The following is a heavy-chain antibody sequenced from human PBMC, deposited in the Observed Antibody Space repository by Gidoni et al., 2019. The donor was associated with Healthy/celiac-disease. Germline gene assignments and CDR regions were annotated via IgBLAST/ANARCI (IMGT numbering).Heavy chain of an antibody. CDR3: ARYRGAFDI. V-gene: IGHV3-48*01. Sequence: QLVESGGALVQPGASLRLSCAGSSFTFSPYAIIWVRQSPGKGLEWISYIIGTGTSTFYSDSVRGRFTVSRDNTKNSVYLQMDSLTVDDTATYYCARYRGAFDIWGRGTVVTVSS. CDR2: IIGTGTST. J-gene: IGHJ3*02. CDR1: SFTFSPYA. D-gene: IGHD3-10*01.